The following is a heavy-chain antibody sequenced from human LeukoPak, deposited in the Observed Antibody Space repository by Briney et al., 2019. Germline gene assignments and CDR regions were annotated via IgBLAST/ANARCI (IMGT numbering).Heavy chain of an antibody. Sequence: PGGSLRLSCAATGFTFSSYSMNWVRQAPGKGLEWVSYISSSSSTIYYADPVKGRFTISRDNAKNSLYLQMNSLRDEDTAVYYCARDLQYYYDSSGYRGSYWGQGTLVTVSS. CDR2: ISSSSSTI. V-gene: IGHV3-48*02. CDR3: ARDLQYYYDSSGYRGSY. CDR1: GFTFSSYS. J-gene: IGHJ4*02. D-gene: IGHD3-22*01.